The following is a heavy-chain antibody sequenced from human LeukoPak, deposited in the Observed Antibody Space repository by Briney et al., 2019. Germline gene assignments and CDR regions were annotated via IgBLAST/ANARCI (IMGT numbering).Heavy chain of an antibody. Sequence: ESLKIPCRGSGYNFPSYWIAWVRQVSGKGLEWRGIIYPGDSDTRYSPSFQGQVTISADKSNSTAYLQWRSLKASDTAMYYCARGGSSSWLVYWGQGTLVTVSS. V-gene: IGHV5-51*01. D-gene: IGHD6-13*01. CDR3: ARGGSSSWLVY. CDR2: IYPGDSDT. J-gene: IGHJ4*02. CDR1: GYNFPSYW.